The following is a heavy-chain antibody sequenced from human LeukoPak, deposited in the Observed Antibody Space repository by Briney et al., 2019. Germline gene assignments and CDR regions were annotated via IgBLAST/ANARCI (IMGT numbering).Heavy chain of an antibody. J-gene: IGHJ5*02. Sequence: PVASVKVSCKASGYTFTGYYMHWVRQAPGQGLEWMGGIIPIFGTANYARKFQGRVTITADKSTSTAYMELSSLRSEDTAVYYCARAGGQQWLVENWFDPWGQGTLVTVSS. CDR2: IIPIFGTA. V-gene: IGHV1-69*06. CDR3: ARAGGQQWLVENWFDP. D-gene: IGHD6-19*01. CDR1: GYTFTGYY.